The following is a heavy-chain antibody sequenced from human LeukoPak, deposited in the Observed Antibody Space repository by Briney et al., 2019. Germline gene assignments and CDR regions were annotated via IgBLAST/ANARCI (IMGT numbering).Heavy chain of an antibody. J-gene: IGHJ4*02. D-gene: IGHD1-26*01. Sequence: PGGSLRLSCAASGFTFSSYSMNWVRQAPGKGLEWVSHIAASGTAMFYADSVKGRFTTSRDNAKNSLYLRMNSLRDEDTAVYYCASSGSYRFDYWGQGTLVTVSS. CDR3: ASSGSYRFDY. CDR2: IAASGTAM. CDR1: GFTFSSYS. V-gene: IGHV3-48*02.